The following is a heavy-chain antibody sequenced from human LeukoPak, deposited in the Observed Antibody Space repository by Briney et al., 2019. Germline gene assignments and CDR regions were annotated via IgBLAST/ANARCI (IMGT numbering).Heavy chain of an antibody. D-gene: IGHD5-18*01. CDR2: INHSGNT. CDR1: GGSFSGHY. Sequence: SETLSLTCAVYGGSFSGHYWSWIRQPPGKGLEWIGEINHSGNTNYNPSLKSRLTISVDMSKNQVSLKLRSVTAADTAVFYCARGSFAASYGMDVWGQGTTVTVSS. V-gene: IGHV4-34*01. CDR3: ARGSFAASYGMDV. J-gene: IGHJ6*02.